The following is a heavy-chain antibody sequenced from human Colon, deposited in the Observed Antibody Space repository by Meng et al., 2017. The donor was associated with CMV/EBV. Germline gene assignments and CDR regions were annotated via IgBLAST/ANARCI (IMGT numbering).Heavy chain of an antibody. CDR1: GYNFATFG. CDR2: FSAYSGNT. Sequence: ASVNVSCKASGYNFATFGFTWVRQAPGQGLEWMGWFSAYSGNTNYAHNFKGRVTMTTDPSTSTAYMELRSLTSEDTAVYYCARGGNSLDYWGQGTLVTVSS. V-gene: IGHV1-18*01. D-gene: IGHD4-23*01. J-gene: IGHJ4*02. CDR3: ARGGNSLDY.